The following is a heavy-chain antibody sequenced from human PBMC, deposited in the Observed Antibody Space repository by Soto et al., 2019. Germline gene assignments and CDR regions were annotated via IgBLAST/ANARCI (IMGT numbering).Heavy chain of an antibody. CDR2: ISGSGGST. D-gene: IGHD3-22*01. J-gene: IGHJ4*02. CDR1: GFTFCSYA. CDR3: AKDSTMIVVVLFDY. Sequence: GGSLRLSCAASGFTFCSYAMSWVRQAPGKGLEWVSAISGSGGSTYYADSVKGRFTISRDNSKNTLYLQMNSLRAEDTAVYYCAKDSTMIVVVLFDYWGQGTLVTVSS. V-gene: IGHV3-23*01.